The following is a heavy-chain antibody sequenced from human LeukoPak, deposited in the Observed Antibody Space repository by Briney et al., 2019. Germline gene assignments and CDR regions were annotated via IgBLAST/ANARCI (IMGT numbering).Heavy chain of an antibody. CDR2: IYYSGST. CDR3: ASTSSSSSSSYLFDY. D-gene: IGHD6-6*01. CDR1: GGSISSGGYY. Sequence: LSLTCTVSGGSISSGGYYWSWIRQHPGKGLEWIGYIYYSGSTYYNPSLKSRVTISVDTSKNQFSLKLSSVTAVDTAVYYCASTSSSSSSSYLFDYWGQGTLVTVSS. V-gene: IGHV4-31*03. J-gene: IGHJ4*02.